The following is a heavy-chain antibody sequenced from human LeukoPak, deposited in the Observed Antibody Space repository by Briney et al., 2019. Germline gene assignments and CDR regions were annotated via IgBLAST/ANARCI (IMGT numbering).Heavy chain of an antibody. D-gene: IGHD2-15*01. CDR1: GFTFSSYE. CDR2: ISSSGSTI. J-gene: IGHJ6*03. V-gene: IGHV3-48*03. Sequence: GGSLRLSCAASGFTFSSYEMNWVRQAPGKGLEWVSYISSSGSTIYYADSVKGRFTISRDNAKNSLYLQMNSLRAEDTAVYYCARDLGCSGGSCYSSGHMDVWGKGTTVTVSS. CDR3: ARDLGCSGGSCYSSGHMDV.